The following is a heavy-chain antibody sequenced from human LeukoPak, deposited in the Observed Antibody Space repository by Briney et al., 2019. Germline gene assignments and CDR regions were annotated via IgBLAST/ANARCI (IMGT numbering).Heavy chain of an antibody. CDR3: VRDPYEAY. CDR2: IWYDGSHI. CDR1: GFXFSTYG. Sequence: GRSLRLSCAASGFXFSTYGIHWVRQAPGKGLEWVAVIWYDGSHIFYADSVKGRFTISRDNSKNTVYLQMNSLRAEDTAVYYCVRDPYEAYWGQGTLVTVSS. J-gene: IGHJ4*02. D-gene: IGHD5-12*01. V-gene: IGHV3-33*08.